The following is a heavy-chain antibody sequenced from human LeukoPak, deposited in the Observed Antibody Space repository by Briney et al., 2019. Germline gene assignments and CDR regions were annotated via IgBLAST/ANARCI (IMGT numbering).Heavy chain of an antibody. D-gene: IGHD3-22*01. Sequence: PGGSLRLSCAASGFTFSSYWVSWVRQAPGKGLEWVANIKQDGSEKYYVDSVKGRFTISRDNAKNSLYLQMNSLRAEDTAVYYCARVGAATYYYDSSGYTPGYFDYWGQGTLVTVSS. V-gene: IGHV3-7*01. CDR2: IKQDGSEK. CDR3: ARVGAATYYYDSSGYTPGYFDY. CDR1: GFTFSSYW. J-gene: IGHJ4*02.